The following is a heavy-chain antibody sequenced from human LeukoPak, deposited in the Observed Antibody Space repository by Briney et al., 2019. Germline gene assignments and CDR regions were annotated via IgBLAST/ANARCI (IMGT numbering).Heavy chain of an antibody. CDR1: GFSFISYG. J-gene: IGHJ4*02. CDR2: ISDDGRNK. Sequence: GGSLRLSCAAYGFSFISYGMHWVRPAPGKGLEWVGVISDDGRNKKYADSEKGRFTISRDNYKDTLYLQMNSLRDEDTAVYYCAKRPSDYGDYVTYFDYWGQGTLVTVSS. CDR3: AKRPSDYGDYVTYFDY. V-gene: IGHV3-30*18. D-gene: IGHD4-17*01.